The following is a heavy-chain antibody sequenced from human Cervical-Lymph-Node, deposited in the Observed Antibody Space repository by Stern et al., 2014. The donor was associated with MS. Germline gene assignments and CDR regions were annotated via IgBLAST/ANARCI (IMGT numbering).Heavy chain of an antibody. CDR3: ARGNSGWHEGDY. V-gene: IGHV1-2*06. Sequence: QVQLLQPGAEVAKPGASVKVSCKASGYTFTDSYMHWVRQAPGQGLEWMGRIDPNSGGTNYAQMFQGRVTMTRDTSISTAYMELSRLRSDDTAVYYCARGNSGWHEGDYWGQGTLVTVSS. CDR1: GYTFTDSY. D-gene: IGHD6-19*01. J-gene: IGHJ4*02. CDR2: IDPNSGGT.